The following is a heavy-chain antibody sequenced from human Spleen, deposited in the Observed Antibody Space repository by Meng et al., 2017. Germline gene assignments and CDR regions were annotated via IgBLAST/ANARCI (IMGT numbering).Heavy chain of an antibody. V-gene: IGHV3-11*01. J-gene: IGHJ4*02. CDR2: ISWDGGST. CDR3: AGLFYYFDY. D-gene: IGHD3-9*01. CDR1: GFIVSSNY. Sequence: GESLKISCAASGFIVSSNYMNWVRQAPGKGLEWVSLISWDGGSTYYADSVKGRFTISRDNAKNSLYLQMNSLRAEDTAVYYCAGLFYYFDYWGQGTLVTVSS.